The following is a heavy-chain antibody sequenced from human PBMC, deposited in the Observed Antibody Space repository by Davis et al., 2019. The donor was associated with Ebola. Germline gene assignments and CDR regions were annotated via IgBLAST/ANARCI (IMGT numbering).Heavy chain of an antibody. D-gene: IGHD1/OR15-1a*01. CDR2: IKEDGSEK. V-gene: IGHV3-7*01. CDR3: AREMRGTADSH. CDR1: GFSCSNYW. Sequence: GESLKISCAASGFSCSNYWMSWVRQAPGKGLEWVANIKEDGSEKYYVDSVKGRFTISRDNAKNSLYLQMNSLRVEDTAMYYCAREMRGTADSHWGQGTLVTVSS. J-gene: IGHJ4*02.